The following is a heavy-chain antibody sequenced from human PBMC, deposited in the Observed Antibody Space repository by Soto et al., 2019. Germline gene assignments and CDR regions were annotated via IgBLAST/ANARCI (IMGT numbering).Heavy chain of an antibody. CDR2: ISHSGSA. CDR1: GGSLSGYY. CDR3: ARATFTAKGTSYYNL. Sequence: QVHLQQWGAGLLKPSETLSLTCAVSGGSLSGYYWGWIRQPPGKGLEWIGDISHSGSANYNPSLKSRVTMSVVTSKSQFSLVLRSLTAADTSLYYCARATFTAKGTSYYNLWGQGTLVAVSS. D-gene: IGHD3-10*01. V-gene: IGHV4-34*01. J-gene: IGHJ4*02.